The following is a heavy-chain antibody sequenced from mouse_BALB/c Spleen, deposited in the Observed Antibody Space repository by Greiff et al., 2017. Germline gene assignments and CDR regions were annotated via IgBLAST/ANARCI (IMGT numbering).Heavy chain of an antibody. J-gene: IGHJ4*01. D-gene: IGHD1-1*01. Sequence: EVQLQQSGPELVKPGASVKMSCKASGYTFTSYVMHWVKQKPGQGLEWIGYINPYNDGTKYNEKFKGKATLTSDKSSSTAYMELSSLTSEDSAVYYCARGGFVTTVVARDYAMDYWGQGTSVTVSS. CDR2: INPYNDGT. CDR3: ARGGFVTTVVARDYAMDY. CDR1: GYTFTSYV. V-gene: IGHV1-14*01.